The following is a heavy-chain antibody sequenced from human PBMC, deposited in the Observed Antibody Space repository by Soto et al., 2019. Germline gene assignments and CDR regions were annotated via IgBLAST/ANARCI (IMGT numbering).Heavy chain of an antibody. CDR2: ISYSGTT. Sequence: SETLSLTCTVSGDSISSNNNYWSWIRQPPGEGLEWIGFISYSGTTSYSPSLKSRVAISLDTSKNQFSLSLSSVTAADTAVYYCARGRGYSYHFDPWGQGTLVTVSS. D-gene: IGHD5-18*01. J-gene: IGHJ5*02. CDR1: GDSISSNNNY. CDR3: ARGRGYSYHFDP. V-gene: IGHV4-30-4*01.